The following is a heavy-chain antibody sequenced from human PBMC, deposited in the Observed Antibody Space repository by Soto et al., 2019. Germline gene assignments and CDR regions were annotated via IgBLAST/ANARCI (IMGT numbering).Heavy chain of an antibody. CDR1: GYIFVNYG. CDR3: AMVDNDDTPTPQDV. D-gene: IGHD5-12*01. CDR2: ISPYSGNT. V-gene: IGHV1-18*01. Sequence: QVQLVQSGDEVRKPGSSVKVSCKASGYIFVNYGIAWVRQAPGQGLEWMGWISPYSGNTHYASKVQGRLTMTIDTSTGTAYMDLGSLTPYDSALYYCAMVDNDDTPTPQDVLGQGTTVTVCS. J-gene: IGHJ6*02.